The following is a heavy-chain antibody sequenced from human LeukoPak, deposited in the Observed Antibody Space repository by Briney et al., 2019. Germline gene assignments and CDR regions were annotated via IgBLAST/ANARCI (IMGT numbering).Heavy chain of an antibody. CDR2: ISGSGGST. J-gene: IGHJ4*02. CDR1: GFSFSNYP. CDR3: AKSPGPSDY. Sequence: GGSLRLSCAASGFSFSNYPMHWVRQAPGKGLEWVSAISGSGGSTYYADSVKGRFTISRDNSKNTLYLQMNSLRAEDTAVYYCAKSPGPSDYWGQGTLVTVSS. V-gene: IGHV3-23*01.